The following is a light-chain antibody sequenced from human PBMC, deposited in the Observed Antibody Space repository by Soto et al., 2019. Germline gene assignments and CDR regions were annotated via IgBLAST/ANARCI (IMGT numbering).Light chain of an antibody. CDR3: SSYRTGGPFV. Sequence: SALAHPASVSGSPGQSIAISCTGTSSDVGGYNYVSWYQQLPGKAPKLLISEVSNRPTGVSHRFSGSKSGNTASLTISGLQAEDEADYYCSSYRTGGPFVFGTGTKVTVL. V-gene: IGLV2-14*01. J-gene: IGLJ1*01. CDR2: EVS. CDR1: SSDVGGYNY.